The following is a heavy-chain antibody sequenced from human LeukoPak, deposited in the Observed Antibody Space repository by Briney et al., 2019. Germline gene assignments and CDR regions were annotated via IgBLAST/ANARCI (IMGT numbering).Heavy chain of an antibody. CDR2: IRSKAYGGTT. CDR3: ARYKTYNYPGTGDY. CDR1: GFTFGDYG. Sequence: GSLRLSCAASGFTFGDYGMSWVRQAPGKGLEWVGFIRSKAYGGTTEYAASVKGRFSMSRDDSKSIAYLQMNSLKTEDTAVYYCARYKTYNYPGTGDYWGQGTLVTVSS. J-gene: IGHJ4*02. V-gene: IGHV3-49*04. D-gene: IGHD1-1*01.